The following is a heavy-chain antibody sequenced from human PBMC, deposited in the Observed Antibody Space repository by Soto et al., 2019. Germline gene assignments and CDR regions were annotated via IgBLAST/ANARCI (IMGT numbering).Heavy chain of an antibody. Sequence: PSETLSLTCTVSGGSISRGDYYWSWIRRPPGKGLEWIGYIYYSGSTYYNPSLKSRVTISVDTSKNQFSLKLSSVTAADTAVYYCARTGTIIPFDYWGQGTLVTVSS. J-gene: IGHJ4*02. CDR1: GGSISRGDYY. V-gene: IGHV4-30-4*01. D-gene: IGHD1-7*01. CDR2: IYYSGST. CDR3: ARTGTIIPFDY.